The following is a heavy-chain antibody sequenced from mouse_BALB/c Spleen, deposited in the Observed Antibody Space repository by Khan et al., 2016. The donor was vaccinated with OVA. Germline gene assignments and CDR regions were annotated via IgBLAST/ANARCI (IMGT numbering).Heavy chain of an antibody. Sequence: EVQRVESGGDLVKPGGSLKLSCAASGFTFSTYGMSWVRQNPDKRLEWVTTISSGGSYTYYVDSVKGRFTISRDNAKNTLVLQMSSLKSEKTAMYYCTRLAYYYNSEGFAYWGQGTLVTVSA. D-gene: IGHD1-1*02. CDR2: ISSGGSYT. CDR3: TRLAYYYNSEGFAY. CDR1: GFTFSTYG. V-gene: IGHV5-6*01. J-gene: IGHJ3*01.